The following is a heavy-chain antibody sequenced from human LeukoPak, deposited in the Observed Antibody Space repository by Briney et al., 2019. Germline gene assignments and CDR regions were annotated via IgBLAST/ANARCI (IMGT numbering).Heavy chain of an antibody. CDR2: AGWAGGTT. CDR1: GFNFDRYT. J-gene: IGHJ4*02. Sequence: GGSLRLSCATSGFNFDRYTIHWVRQAPGKGLEWVSLAGWAGGTTFYSDSVRGRFTISRDNSKNTLNLQVSGLRPEDTAVYYCARGVNEVSTAPPGAYWGQGTPVIVSP. V-gene: IGHV3-43*01. D-gene: IGHD1-1*01. CDR3: ARGVNEVSTAPPGAY.